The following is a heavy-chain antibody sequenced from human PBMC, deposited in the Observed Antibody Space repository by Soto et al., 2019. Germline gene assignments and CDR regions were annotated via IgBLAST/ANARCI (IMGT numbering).Heavy chain of an antibody. J-gene: IGHJ4*02. CDR2: ISAYNGNT. CDR3: ARGSSSLTGASTFDY. Sequence: ASVKVSCKASGYTFTSYGISWVRQAPGQGLEWMGWISAYNGNTNYAQKLQGRVTMTTDTSTSTAYMELRSLRSDDTAVYYCARGSSSLTGASTFDYWGQGTLVTVSS. D-gene: IGHD7-27*01. CDR1: GYTFTSYG. V-gene: IGHV1-18*01.